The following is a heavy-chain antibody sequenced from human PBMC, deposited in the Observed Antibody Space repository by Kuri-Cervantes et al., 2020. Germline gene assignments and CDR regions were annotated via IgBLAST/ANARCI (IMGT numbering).Heavy chain of an antibody. CDR1: GFTFSSYA. CDR3: AREGPPLYSDAFDI. V-gene: IGHV3-30-3*01. J-gene: IGHJ3*02. D-gene: IGHD2-8*01. CDR2: ISYDGSNK. Sequence: GGSLRLSCAASGFTFSSYAMHWVRQAPGKGLEWVAVISYDGSNKYYADSVKGRFTISRDNSKNTLYLQMNSLRAEDTAVYYCAREGPPLYSDAFDIWGQGTMVTDSS.